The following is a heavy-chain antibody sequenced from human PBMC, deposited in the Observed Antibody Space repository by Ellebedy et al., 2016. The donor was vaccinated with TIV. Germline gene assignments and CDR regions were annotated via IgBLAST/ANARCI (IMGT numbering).Heavy chain of an antibody. V-gene: IGHV5-10-1*01. CDR1: GYTFTRYF. D-gene: IGHD3-3*01. CDR3: ARGVSAGSGWLDP. J-gene: IGHJ5*01. Sequence: GESLKISCQGSGYTFTRYFITWVRLMPGKGLQWMGRIHPRDSYTNYNPSFEGHVTISADKSISTAYIQWGSLKASDSAIYYCARGVSAGSGWLDPWGPGTLVTVTS. CDR2: IHPRDSYT.